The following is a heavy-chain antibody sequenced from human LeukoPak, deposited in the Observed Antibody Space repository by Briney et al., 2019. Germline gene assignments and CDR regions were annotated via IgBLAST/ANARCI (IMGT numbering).Heavy chain of an antibody. V-gene: IGHV1-69*04. CDR1: GGTFSSYA. CDR2: IIPILGIA. Sequence: ASVKVSCKASGGTFSSYAISWVRQAPGQGLEWMGRIIPILGIANYAQKFQGRVTITADKSTSTAYMELSSLRSEDTAVYYCARDSETVVTPVGMDVWGQGTTVTVSS. CDR3: ARDSETVVTPVGMDV. D-gene: IGHD4-23*01. J-gene: IGHJ6*02.